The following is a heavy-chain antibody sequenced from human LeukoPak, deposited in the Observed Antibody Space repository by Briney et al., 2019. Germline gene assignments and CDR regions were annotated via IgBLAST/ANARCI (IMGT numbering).Heavy chain of an antibody. D-gene: IGHD3-16*01. Sequence: GGSLRLSCAASGFTVSSNYMSWVRQAPGKGLEWVSVIYSGGSTYYADSVKGRFTISRDNSKNTLYLQMNSLRAEDTAVYYCARAMGLGELSPPTYWGQGTLVTVSS. CDR3: ARAMGLGELSPPTY. J-gene: IGHJ4*02. CDR2: IYSGGST. V-gene: IGHV3-53*01. CDR1: GFTVSSNY.